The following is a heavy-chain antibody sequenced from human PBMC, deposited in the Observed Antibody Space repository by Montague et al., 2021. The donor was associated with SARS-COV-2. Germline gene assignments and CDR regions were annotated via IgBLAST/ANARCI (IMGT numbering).Heavy chain of an antibody. CDR1: GFSLSTSGVG. V-gene: IGHV2-5*02. CDR3: AAGWFYFDH. CDR2: XXWDDER. D-gene: IGHD2-15*01. J-gene: IGHJ4*02. Sequence: PALVKPTQTLTLTCAFSGFSLSTSGVGVGWIRQPPGKALEWLALXXWDDERLYTPSLENRLTVTKDIPKKQVVLTMTDMDPVDTATYHCAAGWFYFDHWGQGIEVTVSS.